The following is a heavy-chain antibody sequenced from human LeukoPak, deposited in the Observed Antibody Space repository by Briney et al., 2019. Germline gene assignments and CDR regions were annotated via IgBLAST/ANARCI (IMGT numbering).Heavy chain of an antibody. CDR3: ARGWARDGFNI. CDR1: GDSVSNNA. J-gene: IGHJ3*02. Sequence: SQTLSLTCVISGDSVSNNAWSWARQTPSGGLECLGRTYYDSKWYNHYAESVKSRISINPDTSKNQFSLQLNSVTPEDTAVYYCARGWARDGFNIWSQGTMVTVSS. D-gene: IGHD6-13*01. V-gene: IGHV6-1*01. CDR2: TYYDSKWYN.